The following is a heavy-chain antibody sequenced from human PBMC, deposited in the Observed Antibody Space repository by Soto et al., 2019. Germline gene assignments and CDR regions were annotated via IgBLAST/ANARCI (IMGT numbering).Heavy chain of an antibody. V-gene: IGHV3-7*04. CDR2: LNTDGSER. Sequence: EVQLVESGGGLVQPGGSLRLSCAASGFNFNTYWRTWVRQAPGKGLEWVANLNTDGSERYYVDSVRGRFPISRDNAKNSLYLQMNSLRVEDTATYYCVTDQGYSDFNYCGQGTPVTVSS. D-gene: IGHD3-9*01. CDR3: VTDQGYSDFNY. J-gene: IGHJ4*02. CDR1: GFNFNTYW.